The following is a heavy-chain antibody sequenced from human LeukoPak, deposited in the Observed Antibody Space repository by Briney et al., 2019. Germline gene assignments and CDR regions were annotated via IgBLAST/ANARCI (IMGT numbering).Heavy chain of an antibody. J-gene: IGHJ6*04. V-gene: IGHV3-23*01. CDR1: GFTFSSYA. Sequence: GGSLRLSCGVSGFTFSSYAMSWAGSAPGKGVEWGSAISGSGGRSYYADSVRGRYTISRDNSKITLYLQMNSLRAEDTAVYYCAKDIVVVPAAIRGPNYYYGMDVWGKGTTVTVSS. CDR2: ISGSGGRS. CDR3: AKDIVVVPAAIRGPNYYYGMDV. D-gene: IGHD2-2*01.